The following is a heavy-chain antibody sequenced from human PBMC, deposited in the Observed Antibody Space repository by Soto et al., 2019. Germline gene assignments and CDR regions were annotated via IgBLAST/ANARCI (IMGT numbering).Heavy chain of an antibody. V-gene: IGHV1-69*13. CDR1: GYTFTGYY. D-gene: IGHD3-10*01. J-gene: IGHJ6*02. Sequence: ASVKVSCKASGYTFTGYYMHWVRQAPGQGLEWMGGIIPIFGTANYAQKFQGRVTITADESTSTAYMELSILRSEDTAVYYCARSDFGASQYYYYGMDVWGQGTTVTVSS. CDR3: ARSDFGASQYYYYGMDV. CDR2: IIPIFGTA.